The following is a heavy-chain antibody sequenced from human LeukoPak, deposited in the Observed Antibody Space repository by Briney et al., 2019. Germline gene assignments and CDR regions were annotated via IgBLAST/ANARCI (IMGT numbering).Heavy chain of an antibody. CDR3: ARGGSPSDS. V-gene: IGHV3-21*01. Sequence: GGSPRLSCAASGFTFSTCTMNWVRQAPGKGLEWVSSISSSGRYIYYAESMRGRFTISRDNANNSLYLQMNSLRAEDTAVYYCARGGSPSDSWGQGTLVTVSS. CDR2: ISSSGRYI. CDR1: GFTFSTCT. D-gene: IGHD3-16*01. J-gene: IGHJ5*02.